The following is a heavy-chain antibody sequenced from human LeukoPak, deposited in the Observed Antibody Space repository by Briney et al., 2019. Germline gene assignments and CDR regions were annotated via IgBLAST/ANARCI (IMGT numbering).Heavy chain of an antibody. D-gene: IGHD6-19*01. CDR1: GYTLTELS. CDR2: FDTEDGET. Sequence: ASVKVSCKVSGYTLTELSMHWVRQAPGKGLECRGGFDTEDGETIYAQKFQGRVTMTEDKSTDTAYMELSSLRSEDTAVYYCATEDPGIAVAGVQGAGRDYWGQGTLVTVSS. J-gene: IGHJ4*02. V-gene: IGHV1-24*01. CDR3: ATEDPGIAVAGVQGAGRDY.